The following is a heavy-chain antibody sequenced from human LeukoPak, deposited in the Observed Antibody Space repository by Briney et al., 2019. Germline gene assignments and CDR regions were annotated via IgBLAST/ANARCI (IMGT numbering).Heavy chain of an antibody. CDR3: ARALSHGGNSVDY. CDR1: GYTFTSYG. CDR2: INPNSGGT. V-gene: IGHV1-8*02. D-gene: IGHD4-23*01. Sequence: ASVKVSCKASGYTFTSYGISWVRQAPGQGLEWMGWINPNSGGTNYAQKFQGRVTMTRNTSISTAYMELSSLRSEDTAVYYCARALSHGGNSVDYWGQGTLVTVSS. J-gene: IGHJ4*02.